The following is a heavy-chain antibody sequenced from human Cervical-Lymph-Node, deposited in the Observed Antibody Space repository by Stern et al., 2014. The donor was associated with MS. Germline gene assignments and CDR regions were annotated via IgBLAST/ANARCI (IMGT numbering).Heavy chain of an antibody. D-gene: IGHD7-27*01. CDR2: INTYTGNT. V-gene: IGHV1-18*01. J-gene: IGHJ4*02. CDR3: ARAGHWGNYFDF. CDR1: GYTFHSSG. Sequence: VQLMQSGAEVKKPGASVKVSCKASGYTFHSSGINWVRQAPGQGLEWMGRINTYTGNTNYAQNLQGRVTMTTDTSTSTVHMELRSLRSDDTAVYYCARAGHWGNYFDFWGQGTLVTVSS.